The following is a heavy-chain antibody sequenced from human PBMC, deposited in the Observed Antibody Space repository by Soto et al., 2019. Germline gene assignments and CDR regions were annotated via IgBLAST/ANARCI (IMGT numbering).Heavy chain of an antibody. CDR3: ARDRGYGGPFDP. V-gene: IGHV1-3*01. Sequence: QVQLVQSGAEVKKPGASVKVSCKASGYTFTSYAMHWVRQAPGQRLEWMGWINAGNGNTKYSQKFQGRVTITRDTSASTAYMELSSLRSEDTAVYYCARDRGYGGPFDPWGQGTLVTVSS. J-gene: IGHJ5*02. CDR2: INAGNGNT. D-gene: IGHD4-17*01. CDR1: GYTFTSYA.